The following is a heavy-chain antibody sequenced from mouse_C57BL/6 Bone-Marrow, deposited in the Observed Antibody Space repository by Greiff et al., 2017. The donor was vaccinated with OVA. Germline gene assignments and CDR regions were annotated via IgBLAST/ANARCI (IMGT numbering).Heavy chain of an antibody. Sequence: EVKLQQSGPELVKPGASVKISCKASGYSFTDYNMNWVKQSNGKSLEWIGVINPNYGTTSYNQKFKGKATLTVDQSSSTAYMQLNSLTSEDSAVYYCARWAGYEGDYAMDYWGQGTSVTVSS. D-gene: IGHD2-2*01. CDR3: ARWAGYEGDYAMDY. CDR1: GYSFTDYN. V-gene: IGHV1-39*01. J-gene: IGHJ4*01. CDR2: INPNYGTT.